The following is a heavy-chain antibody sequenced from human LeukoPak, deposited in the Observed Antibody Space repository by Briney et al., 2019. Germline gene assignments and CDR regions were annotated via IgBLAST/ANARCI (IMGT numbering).Heavy chain of an antibody. CDR1: GGSISSYY. CDR2: IHYSGST. CDR3: ARGRGSSGWFYFDY. D-gene: IGHD6-19*01. J-gene: IGHJ4*02. Sequence: PSETLSLTCTVSGGSISSYYWSWIRQPPGKGLEWIGYIHYSGSTNYNPSLKSRVTISIDTSKNQFSLKLSSVTAADTAVYYCARGRGSSGWFYFDYWGQGTLVTVSS. V-gene: IGHV4-59*01.